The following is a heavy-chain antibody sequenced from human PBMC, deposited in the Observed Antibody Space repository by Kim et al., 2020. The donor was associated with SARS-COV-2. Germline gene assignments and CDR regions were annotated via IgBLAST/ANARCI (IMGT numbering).Heavy chain of an antibody. J-gene: IGHJ4*02. Sequence: SETLSLTCTVSGGSISSGSYYWSWIRQPAGKGLEWIGRIYTSGSTNYNPSLKSRVTISVDTSKNQFSLKLSSVTAADTAVYYCARAAGYCSGGSCYRLDYWGQGTLVTVSS. D-gene: IGHD2-15*01. V-gene: IGHV4-61*02. CDR3: ARAAGYCSGGSCYRLDY. CDR1: GGSISSGSYY. CDR2: IYTSGST.